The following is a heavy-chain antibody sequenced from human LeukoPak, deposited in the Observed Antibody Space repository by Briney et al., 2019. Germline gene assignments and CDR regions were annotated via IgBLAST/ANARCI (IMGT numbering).Heavy chain of an antibody. J-gene: IGHJ1*01. Sequence: GGSLRLSCAASGFTFSSYGMHWVRQAPGKGLEWVAVIWYDGSNKYYADSVKGRFTISRDNSKNTLYLQMNSLRAEDTAVYYCAREFYGSGSYYMVQHWGQGTLVTVSS. CDR3: AREFYGSGSYYMVQH. CDR2: IWYDGSNK. CDR1: GFTFSSYG. V-gene: IGHV3-33*01. D-gene: IGHD3-10*01.